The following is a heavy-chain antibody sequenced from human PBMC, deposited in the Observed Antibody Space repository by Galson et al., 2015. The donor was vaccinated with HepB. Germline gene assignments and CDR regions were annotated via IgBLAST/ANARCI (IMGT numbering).Heavy chain of an antibody. CDR1: GYRFTSYW. Sequence: QSGAEVKKPGESLKISCKGSGYRFTSYWIGWVRQMPVKGLEWMGIIYPGDSNTRYSPSFQGQVTISADKSISTAYLQWSSLKASDTAMYYCARHQEMATIAAPFDYWGQGTLVTVSS. V-gene: IGHV5-51*01. D-gene: IGHD5-24*01. J-gene: IGHJ4*02. CDR2: IYPGDSNT. CDR3: ARHQEMATIAAPFDY.